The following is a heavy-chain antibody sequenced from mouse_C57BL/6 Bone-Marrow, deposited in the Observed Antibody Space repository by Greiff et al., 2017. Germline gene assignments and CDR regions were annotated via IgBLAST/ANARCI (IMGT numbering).Heavy chain of an antibody. V-gene: IGHV1-18*01. Sequence: EVQLVESGPELVKPGASVKIPCKASGYTFTDYNMDWVKQSHGKSLEWIGDINPNNGGTIYNQKFKGKATLTVDKSSSTAYMELRSLTSEDTAVYYCARSYGNPSWFAYWGQGTLVTVSA. CDR2: INPNNGGT. J-gene: IGHJ3*01. D-gene: IGHD2-10*02. CDR1: GYTFTDYN. CDR3: ARSYGNPSWFAY.